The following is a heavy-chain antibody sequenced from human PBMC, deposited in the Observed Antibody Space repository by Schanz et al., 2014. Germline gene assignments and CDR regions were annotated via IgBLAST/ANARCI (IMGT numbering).Heavy chain of an antibody. CDR2: INHSANT. V-gene: IGHV4-34*01. J-gene: IGHJ6*03. D-gene: IGHD3-3*02. CDR3: ARRHHFRSGPYYYYYMDV. Sequence: VQLVESGGGLVRPGGSLRLSCTTSGLIFSTYTLNWVRQAPGKGLEWIGEINHSANTTYNPSLKSRVTISVDSSKNQFSLMLNSVTAADTAVYYCARRHHFRSGPYYYYYMDVWGKGTTVTVSS. CDR1: GLIFSTYT.